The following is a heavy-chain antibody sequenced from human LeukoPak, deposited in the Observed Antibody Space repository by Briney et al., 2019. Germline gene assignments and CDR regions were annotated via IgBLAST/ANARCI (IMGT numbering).Heavy chain of an antibody. Sequence: ASLKVSCKASGDTFSSYGISCVRQAPGQRLEWMGFTSADNGHTNYVQEVQGSVTLTTDTSTNSAYMELRSLRFDDTAMYYCARDYFSDYVFDFWGQGTLITVSS. CDR1: GDTFSSYG. CDR2: TSADNGHT. CDR3: ARDYFSDYVFDF. V-gene: IGHV1-18*01. J-gene: IGHJ4*02. D-gene: IGHD3-10*02.